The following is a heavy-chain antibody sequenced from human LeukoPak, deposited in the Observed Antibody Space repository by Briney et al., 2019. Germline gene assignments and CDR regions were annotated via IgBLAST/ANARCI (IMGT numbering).Heavy chain of an antibody. CDR2: IIPIFGTA. J-gene: IGHJ5*02. D-gene: IGHD3-22*01. Sequence: SVKVSCKASGYTFTSYGISWVRQAPGQGLEWMGGIIPIFGTANYAQKFQGRVTITADESTSTAYMELSSLRSEDTAVYYCARVYYYDSSGYYYWFDPWGQGTLVTVSS. CDR3: ARVYYYDSSGYYYWFDP. V-gene: IGHV1-69*13. CDR1: GYTFTSYG.